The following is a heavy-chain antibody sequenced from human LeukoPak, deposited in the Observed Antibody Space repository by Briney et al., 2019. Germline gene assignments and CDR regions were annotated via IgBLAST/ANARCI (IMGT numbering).Heavy chain of an antibody. CDR3: AKSGLGALDV. D-gene: IGHD3/OR15-3a*01. CDR2: ISYDGSNK. CDR1: GFTFSSYG. Sequence: GGSLRLSCAASGFTFSSYGMHWVRQAPGKGLEWVAVISYDGSNKYYADSVKGRFTISRDNSKNTLYLQMNSLRAKDTAVYYCAKSGLGALDVWGQGTTVTVSS. V-gene: IGHV3-30*18. J-gene: IGHJ6*02.